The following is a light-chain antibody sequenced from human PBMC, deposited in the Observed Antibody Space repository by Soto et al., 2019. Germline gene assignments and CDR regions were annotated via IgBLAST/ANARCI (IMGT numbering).Light chain of an antibody. CDR1: QSVSSN. J-gene: IGKJ4*01. CDR3: QQYNNWPLT. Sequence: EIVMTQSPATLSVSPWERATLSCRASQSVSSNLAWYQQKPGQAPRLLIYGASTRATGIPARFSGSGSGTEFTLNISSLQSEDFAVYYCQQYNNWPLTFGGGTKVEIK. V-gene: IGKV3-15*01. CDR2: GAS.